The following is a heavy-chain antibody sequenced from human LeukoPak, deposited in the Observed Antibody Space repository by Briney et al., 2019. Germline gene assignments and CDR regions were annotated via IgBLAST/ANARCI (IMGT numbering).Heavy chain of an antibody. D-gene: IGHD3-22*01. J-gene: IGHJ4*02. Sequence: GGSLRLSCSASGFTFSSYAMHWVRQAPGKGLEYVSAINSNGGSTYYADSVKGRFTISRDNSKNTLYLQMSSLRAEDTAVYYCVKGVVVVITTGGVDYWGQGTLVTVSS. CDR3: VKGVVVVITTGGVDY. V-gene: IGHV3-64D*09. CDR1: GFTFSSYA. CDR2: INSNGGST.